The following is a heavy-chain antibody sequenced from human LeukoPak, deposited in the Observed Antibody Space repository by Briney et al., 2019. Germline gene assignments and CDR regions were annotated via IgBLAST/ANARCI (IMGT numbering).Heavy chain of an antibody. Sequence: SETLSLTCTVSGGSISSSSYYWGWIRQPPGKGLEWIGSIYYSGSTYYNPFLKSRVTISVDTSKNQFSLKLSSVTAADTAVYYCARHGLRYCSSTSCYPLNWFDPWGQGTLVTVSS. J-gene: IGHJ5*02. D-gene: IGHD2-2*01. CDR3: ARHGLRYCSSTSCYPLNWFDP. CDR2: IYYSGST. V-gene: IGHV4-39*01. CDR1: GGSISSSSYY.